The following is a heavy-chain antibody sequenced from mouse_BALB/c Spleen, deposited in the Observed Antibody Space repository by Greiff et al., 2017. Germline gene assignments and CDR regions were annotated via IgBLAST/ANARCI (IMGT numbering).Heavy chain of an antibody. CDR1: GYTFTSYW. V-gene: IGHV1-87*01. J-gene: IGHJ2*01. CDR3: ARGGNFDY. Sequence: QVQLQQSGTVLARPGASVKMSCKASGYTFTSYWMHWVKQRPGQGLEWIGAIYPGNSDTSYNQKFKGKATFTADTSSNTAYMQLSSLTSEDSAVYYCARGGNFDYWGQGTTLTVSS. CDR2: IYPGNSDT.